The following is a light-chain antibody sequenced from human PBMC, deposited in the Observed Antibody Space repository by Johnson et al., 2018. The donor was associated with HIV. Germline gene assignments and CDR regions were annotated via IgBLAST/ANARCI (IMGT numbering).Light chain of an antibody. Sequence: QSVLTQPPSVSAAPGQTVTISCSGSSSNVGSSFVSWYRQVPGTAPKLLIYDNNKRPSGIPDRFSGSKSGPSATLGITGLQTVDEADYYCGTWDSSLTSYVFGAGTKVTVL. J-gene: IGLJ1*01. CDR2: DNN. CDR1: SSNVGSSF. CDR3: GTWDSSLTSYV. V-gene: IGLV1-51*01.